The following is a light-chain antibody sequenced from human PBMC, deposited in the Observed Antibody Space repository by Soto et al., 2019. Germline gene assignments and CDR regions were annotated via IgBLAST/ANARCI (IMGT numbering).Light chain of an antibody. V-gene: IGKV3-20*01. CDR3: QQYDNWPPCT. Sequence: EIVLTQSPGTLSLSPGERATLSCRASQSVNSNYLGWYQKKPAQAPRLLIYAASSRATGVPDRFSGSGSGTAFTLTISRLEPEDFAVYYCQQYDNWPPCTFGHGTKLEVK. CDR1: QSVNSNY. CDR2: AAS. J-gene: IGKJ2*02.